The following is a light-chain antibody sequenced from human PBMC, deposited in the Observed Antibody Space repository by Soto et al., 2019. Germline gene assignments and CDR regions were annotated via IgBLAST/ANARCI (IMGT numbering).Light chain of an antibody. Sequence: YQRRPGQPPKVLISWASTRESGVPDRFSGSGSGTEFTLTISSLQPDDFATYYCQQYSSYYLLTFGGGAKVE. CDR3: QQYSSYYLLT. J-gene: IGKJ4*01. CDR2: WAS. V-gene: IGKV4-1*01.